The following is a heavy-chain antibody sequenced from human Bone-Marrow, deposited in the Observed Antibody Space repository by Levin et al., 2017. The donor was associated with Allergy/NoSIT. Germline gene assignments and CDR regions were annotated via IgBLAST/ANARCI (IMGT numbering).Heavy chain of an antibody. J-gene: IGHJ3*02. V-gene: IGHV4-39*01. D-gene: IGHD2-21*02. CDR3: ARQGGVGFIVVVKVVTAIEVAFDI. CDR1: GGSISSSSYY. Sequence: SETLSLTCTVSGGSISSSSYYWGWIRQPPGKGLEWIGSIYYSGSTYYNPSLKSRVTISVDTSKNQFSLKLSSVTAADTAVYYCARQGGVGFIVVVKVVTAIEVAFDIWGQGTMVTVSS. CDR2: IYYSGST.